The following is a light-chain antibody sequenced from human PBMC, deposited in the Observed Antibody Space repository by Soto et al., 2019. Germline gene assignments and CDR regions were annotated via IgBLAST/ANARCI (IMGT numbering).Light chain of an antibody. J-gene: IGLJ1*01. CDR3: CSYAGNYNDV. CDR1: SSDVGAYNY. Sequence: QSALTQPRSVSGPPGQSVTISCTGTSSDVGAYNYVSWYQQHPGKAPKVMIFDVSKRPSGVPDRFSGSKSGTTASLTISGLQADDEADYYCCSYAGNYNDVFGSGTKLTVL. CDR2: DVS. V-gene: IGLV2-11*01.